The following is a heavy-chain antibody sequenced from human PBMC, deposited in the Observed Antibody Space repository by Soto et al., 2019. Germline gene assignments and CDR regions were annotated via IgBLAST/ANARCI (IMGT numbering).Heavy chain of an antibody. CDR1: GGTFSSHA. CDR2: IIPIFGTG. D-gene: IGHD1-26*01. CDR3: AREMVVGSTNRRDDFDI. J-gene: IGHJ3*02. V-gene: IGHV1-69*06. Sequence: QVLLVQSGAEVKKPGSSVKVSCKAFGGTFSSHAFSWVRQAPGQGLEWMGGIIPIFGTGHYAQKFQGGVTITADRSASTAYMELSSLRSEDTAVYYWAREMVVGSTNRRDDFDIWGQGTMVTVSS.